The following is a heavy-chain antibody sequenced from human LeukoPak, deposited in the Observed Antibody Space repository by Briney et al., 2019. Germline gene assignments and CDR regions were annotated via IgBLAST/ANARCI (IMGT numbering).Heavy chain of an antibody. V-gene: IGHV3-30-3*01. Sequence: LPGGSLRLSCAASGFTFSSYAMHWVRQAPGKGLEWVPVISYDGSNKYYADSVKGRFTISRDNSKNTLYLQMNSLRAEDTAVYYCAREGGKPRHFDYWGQGTLVTVSS. CDR2: ISYDGSNK. CDR1: GFTFSSYA. D-gene: IGHD3-16*01. CDR3: AREGGKPRHFDY. J-gene: IGHJ4*02.